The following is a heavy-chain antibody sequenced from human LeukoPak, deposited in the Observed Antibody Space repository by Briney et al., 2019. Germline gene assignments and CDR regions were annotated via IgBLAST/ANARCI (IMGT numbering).Heavy chain of an antibody. Sequence: GSLRLSCAASGFTFSSYWMSWVRQAPGKGLEWEAKINQDASETYYVDSVKGRFSISRDNAKNSLSLQMNSLRAEDTAVYYCARHRVTHFDYWGQGTLVTVSS. V-gene: IGHV3-7*01. CDR2: INQDASET. D-gene: IGHD2-21*02. CDR3: ARHRVTHFDY. J-gene: IGHJ4*02. CDR1: GFTFSSYW.